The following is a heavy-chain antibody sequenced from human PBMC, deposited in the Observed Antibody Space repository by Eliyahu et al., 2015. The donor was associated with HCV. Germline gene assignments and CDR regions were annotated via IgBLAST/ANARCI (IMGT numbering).Heavy chain of an antibody. D-gene: IGHD6-6*01. J-gene: IGHJ4*02. CDR1: GFTXSIYS. V-gene: IGHV3-48*01. Sequence: EVQLVESGGGLVQPGGSLRLSXTAXGFTXSIYSXNWXRQXPGKGLEWVSYISSGSGTIYYADSVKGRFTISRDNAKNSLFLQMNSLRAEDTAVYFCARVSFSSSSPFDFWGQGSLVTVSS. CDR2: ISSGSGTI. CDR3: ARVSFSSSSPFDF.